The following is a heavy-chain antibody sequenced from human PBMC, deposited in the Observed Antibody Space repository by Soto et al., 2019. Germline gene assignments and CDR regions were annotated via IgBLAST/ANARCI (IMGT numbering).Heavy chain of an antibody. CDR3: AKETIAAAGTPEINYYYYYGMDV. CDR2: VSYDGSTK. D-gene: IGHD6-13*01. Sequence: PGGSLRLSCAASGFTFSSYGMHWVRQAPSKGLEWVAVVSYDGSTKYYADSVKGRITISRDNSKNTLYLQMDSLRGEDTAVYYCAKETIAAAGTPEINYYYYYGMDVWGQGTTVTVSS. V-gene: IGHV3-30*18. CDR1: GFTFSSYG. J-gene: IGHJ6*02.